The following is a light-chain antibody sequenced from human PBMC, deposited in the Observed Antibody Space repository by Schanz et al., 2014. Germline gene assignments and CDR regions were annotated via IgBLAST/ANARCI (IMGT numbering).Light chain of an antibody. CDR3: QQHEHHRS. Sequence: DIQMTQSPSSVSASVGDRVTITCRASQGIGSWLAWYQQKPGKAPNLLIYDASSLETGVPSRFSGSGSGTYFTLTISSLQPEDVATYYCQQHEHHRSFGGGTKVEI. J-gene: IGKJ4*01. CDR1: QGIGSW. V-gene: IGKV1-33*01. CDR2: DAS.